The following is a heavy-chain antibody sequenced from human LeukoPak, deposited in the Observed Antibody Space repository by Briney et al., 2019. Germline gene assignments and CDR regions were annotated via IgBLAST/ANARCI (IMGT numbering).Heavy chain of an antibody. D-gene: IGHD6-13*01. J-gene: IGHJ4*02. V-gene: IGHV3-23*01. CDR2: IVGSGDGT. Sequence: GGSLRLSCAASGFTFSSYALSWVRQAPGKGPQWVSSIVGSGDGTYYADSVKGRFTISRDHSKSTLYLQMNSLRAEDTAVYYCAKDGGRYSSSPLDYWGQGTLVTVSS. CDR1: GFTFSSYA. CDR3: AKDGGRYSSSPLDY.